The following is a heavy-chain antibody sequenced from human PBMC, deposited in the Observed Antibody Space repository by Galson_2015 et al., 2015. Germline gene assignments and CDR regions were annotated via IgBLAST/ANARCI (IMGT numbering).Heavy chain of an antibody. Sequence: SETLSLTCAVYGGSFSGYYWSWIRQPPGKGLEWIGEINHSGSTNYSPSLKSRVTISVDTSKNQFSLKLSSVTAADTAVYYCARGEALNDSGYYFRQRTQRTFDYWGQGTLVTVSS. CDR3: ARGEALNDSGYYFRQRTQRTFDY. J-gene: IGHJ4*02. CDR1: GGSFSGYY. CDR2: INHSGST. D-gene: IGHD3-22*01. V-gene: IGHV4-34*01.